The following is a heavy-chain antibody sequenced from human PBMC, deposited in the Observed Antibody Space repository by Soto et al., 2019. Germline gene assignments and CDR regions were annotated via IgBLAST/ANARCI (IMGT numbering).Heavy chain of an antibody. D-gene: IGHD6-19*01. Sequence: RLSCAASGFTFSAVYMSWIRQAPNKGLEYISYISSSGTSANYADSVKGRFTISRDNAKNSLYLQMNSLRAEDTAVYYCARDRGAVTGQYFDYWGQGALVTVSS. V-gene: IGHV3-11*05. J-gene: IGHJ4*02. CDR2: ISSSGTSA. CDR1: GFTFSAVY. CDR3: ARDRGAVTGQYFDY.